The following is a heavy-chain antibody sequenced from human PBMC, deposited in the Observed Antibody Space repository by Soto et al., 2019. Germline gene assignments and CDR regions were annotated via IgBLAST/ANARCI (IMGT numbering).Heavy chain of an antibody. D-gene: IGHD2-21*01. V-gene: IGHV1-69*01. CDR1: VGTFSSYA. Sequence: QVQLVQSGAEVKKPGSSVKVSCKASVGTFSSYAISWVRQAPGQGHEWMGGIIPIFGTANYAQKFQGRGTITADESKSTAYMELSSLRSEDTAVYYCARDQMWPQEGHAFDIWGQGTMVTGSS. CDR2: IIPIFGTA. J-gene: IGHJ3*02. CDR3: ARDQMWPQEGHAFDI.